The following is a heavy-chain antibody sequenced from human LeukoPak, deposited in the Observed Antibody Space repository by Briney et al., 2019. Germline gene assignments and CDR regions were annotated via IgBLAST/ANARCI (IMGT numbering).Heavy chain of an antibody. CDR1: GFTFSNYE. V-gene: IGHV3-48*03. Sequence: GGSLGLSCAASGFTFSNYEMNWVRQAPGKGPEWVSYIGSSDSTIYYVDSVKGRFTISRDNAKNSLYLQMNSLRAEDTAIYYCARGRSGYDVLTGYYNPWGQGALVTVSS. D-gene: IGHD3-9*01. J-gene: IGHJ4*02. CDR2: IGSSDSTI. CDR3: ARGRSGYDVLTGYYNP.